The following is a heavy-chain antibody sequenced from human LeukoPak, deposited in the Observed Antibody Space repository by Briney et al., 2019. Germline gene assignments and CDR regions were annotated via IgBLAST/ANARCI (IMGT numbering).Heavy chain of an antibody. CDR3: ARLSSGWPWYFDY. V-gene: IGHV1-18*01. CDR1: GYTFTSYG. J-gene: IGHJ4*02. Sequence: ASVKVSCKASGYTFTSYGISWGRQAPGQGLEWLGWISVYNGNTNYEQKLQGRFTMTTETSTSTAYMELRSLRSDDTAVYYCARLSSGWPWYFDYWGQGTLVTVSS. CDR2: ISVYNGNT. D-gene: IGHD6-19*01.